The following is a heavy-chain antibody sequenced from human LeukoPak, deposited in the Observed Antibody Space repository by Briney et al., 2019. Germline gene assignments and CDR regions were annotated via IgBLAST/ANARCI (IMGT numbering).Heavy chain of an antibody. CDR3: ARVGGSSSSPYFDY. CDR1: GGTFISYA. D-gene: IGHD6-6*01. Sequence: GASVKVSCKASGGTFISYAISWVRQAPGQGLEWMGWISAYNGNTNYAQKLQGRVTMTTDTSTSTAYMELRSLRSDDTAVYYCARVGGSSSSPYFDYWGQGTLVTVSS. J-gene: IGHJ4*02. CDR2: ISAYNGNT. V-gene: IGHV1-18*01.